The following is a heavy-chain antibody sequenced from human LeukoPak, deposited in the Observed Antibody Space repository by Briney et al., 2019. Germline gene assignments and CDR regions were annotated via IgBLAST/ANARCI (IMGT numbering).Heavy chain of an antibody. V-gene: IGHV4-34*01. D-gene: IGHD2-15*01. CDR2: INHSGST. CDR3: ARPNPDCSGGSCYFDY. CDR1: GGSFSGYY. J-gene: IGHJ4*02. Sequence: SETLSLTCAVYGGSFSGYYWSWIRQPPGKGPEWIGEINHSGSTNYNPSLKSRVTISVDTSKNQFSLKLSSVTAADTAVYYCARPNPDCSGGSCYFDYWGQGTLVTVSS.